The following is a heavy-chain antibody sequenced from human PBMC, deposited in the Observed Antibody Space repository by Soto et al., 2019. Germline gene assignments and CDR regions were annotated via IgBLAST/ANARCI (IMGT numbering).Heavy chain of an antibody. CDR1: GFTFSSYG. CDR2: ISYDGSNK. CDR3: AIDITMTTPGAY. Sequence: PGGSLRLSCAASGFTFSSYGMHWVRQAPGKGLEWVAVISYDGSNKYYADSVKGRFTISRDNSKNTLYLQMNSLRAEDTAVYYCAIDITMTTPGAYWGQGTLVTVSS. V-gene: IGHV3-30*03. D-gene: IGHD3-22*01. J-gene: IGHJ4*02.